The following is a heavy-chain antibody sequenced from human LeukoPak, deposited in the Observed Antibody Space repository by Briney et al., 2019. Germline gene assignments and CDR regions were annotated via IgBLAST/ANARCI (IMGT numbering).Heavy chain of an antibody. CDR1: GFTFSSYA. CDR2: ISGSGGST. V-gene: IGHV3-23*01. J-gene: IGHJ6*02. D-gene: IGHD2-21*02. Sequence: GGSLRLSCAASGFTFSSYAMSWVRQAPGKGLEWVSAISGSGGSTYYADSVKGRFTISRDNSKNTLYLQMNSLRAEDTAVYYCAKDRLMTAAIYYYYYGMDVWGQGTTVTVSS. CDR3: AKDRLMTAAIYYYYYGMDV.